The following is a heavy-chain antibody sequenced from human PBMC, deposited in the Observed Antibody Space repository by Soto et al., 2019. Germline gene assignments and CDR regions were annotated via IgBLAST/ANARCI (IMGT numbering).Heavy chain of an antibody. V-gene: IGHV3-48*03. D-gene: IGHD1-26*01. J-gene: IGHJ3*02. CDR3: ARDRYYDAFDI. CDR1: GFTFSSYE. Sequence: PVGSLRLSCAASGFTFSSYEMNWVRQAPGKGLEWVSYISSSGSTIYYADSVKGRFTISRDNAKNSLYLQMNSLRAEDTAVYYCARDRYYDAFDIWGQGTMVTVSS. CDR2: ISSSGSTI.